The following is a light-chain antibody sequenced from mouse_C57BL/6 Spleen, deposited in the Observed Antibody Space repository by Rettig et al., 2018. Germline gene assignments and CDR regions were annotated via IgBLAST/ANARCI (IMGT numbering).Light chain of an antibody. CDR2: SAS. Sequence: DIVMTQSQKFMSTSVGDRVSITCKASQNVGTAVAWYQQKPGQSPKLLIYSASNRYTGVPDRFTGSGSGTDFTLTISNMQSEDLADYFCQQYSSYHTFGGGTKLEIK. V-gene: IGKV6-13*01. CDR1: QNVGTA. CDR3: QQYSSYHT. J-gene: IGKJ2*01.